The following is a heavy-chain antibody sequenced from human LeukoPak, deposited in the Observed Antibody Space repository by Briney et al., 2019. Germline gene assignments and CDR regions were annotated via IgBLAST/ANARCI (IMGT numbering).Heavy chain of an antibody. CDR1: GGTFSSYA. CDR2: IIPIFGTA. D-gene: IGHD3-16*01. CDR3: ATDRLWVTGFDY. J-gene: IGHJ4*02. Sequence: SVKVSCKASGGTFSSYAISWVRQAPGQGLEWMGGIIPIFGTANYAQKFQGRVTMTEDKSTDTAYMELSSLRSEDTAVYYCATDRLWVTGFDYWGQGTLVTVSS. V-gene: IGHV1-69*06.